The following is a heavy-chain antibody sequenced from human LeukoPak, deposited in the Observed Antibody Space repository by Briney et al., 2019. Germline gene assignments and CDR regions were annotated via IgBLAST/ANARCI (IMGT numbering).Heavy chain of an antibody. J-gene: IGHJ3*02. D-gene: IGHD3-9*01. Sequence: RPGGSLRLSCAASGFTFSSYGMHWVRQAPGKGLEWVAVISYDGSNKYYADSVKGRFTISRDNSKNTLYLQMNSLRAEDTAVYYCAKDRTLRYFVPYAFDIWGQGTMATVSS. V-gene: IGHV3-30*18. CDR3: AKDRTLRYFVPYAFDI. CDR1: GFTFSSYG. CDR2: ISYDGSNK.